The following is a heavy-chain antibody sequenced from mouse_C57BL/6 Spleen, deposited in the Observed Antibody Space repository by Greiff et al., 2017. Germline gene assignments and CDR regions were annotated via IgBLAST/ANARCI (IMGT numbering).Heavy chain of an antibody. CDR2: INPNYGTT. D-gene: IGHD1-1*01. J-gene: IGHJ2*01. CDR3: ARRDYDGTLFDY. CDR1: GYSFTDYN. Sequence: EVKLMESGPELVKPGASVKISCKASGYSFTDYNMNWVKQSNGKSLEWIGVINPNYGTTSYNQKLKGKATLTVDQSSSTAYMQLICLPSEDSAVYYCARRDYDGTLFDYWGQGTTLTVSS. V-gene: IGHV1-39*01.